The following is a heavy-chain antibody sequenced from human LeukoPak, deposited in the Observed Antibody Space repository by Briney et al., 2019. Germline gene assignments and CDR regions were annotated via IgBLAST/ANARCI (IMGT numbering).Heavy chain of an antibody. Sequence: SETLSLTCTVSGYSISSGYYWGWIRQPPGKGLEWIGSIYHSGSTYYSPSLKSRVTISVDTSKNQFSLKLSSVTAADTAVYYCARVKYYDSSGYYYRRGYYFDYWGQGTLVTVSS. CDR2: IYHSGST. CDR1: GYSISSGYY. D-gene: IGHD3-22*01. V-gene: IGHV4-38-2*02. CDR3: ARVKYYDSSGYYYRRGYYFDY. J-gene: IGHJ4*02.